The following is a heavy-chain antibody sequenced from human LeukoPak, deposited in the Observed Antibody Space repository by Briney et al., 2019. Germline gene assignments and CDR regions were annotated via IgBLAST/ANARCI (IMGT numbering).Heavy chain of an antibody. CDR2: INYDGSST. J-gene: IGHJ4*02. CDR3: ARKYCTRSSCYPFDY. CDR1: GFTFSSYW. Sequence: GGSLRLSCAASGFTFSSYWMHWVRQVPGKGLVWVSRINYDGSSTSYADSVKGRFTISRDNAKNTLYLQMNSLRAEDTAIYYCARKYCTRSSCYPFDYWGQGTLVTVSS. V-gene: IGHV3-74*01. D-gene: IGHD2-2*01.